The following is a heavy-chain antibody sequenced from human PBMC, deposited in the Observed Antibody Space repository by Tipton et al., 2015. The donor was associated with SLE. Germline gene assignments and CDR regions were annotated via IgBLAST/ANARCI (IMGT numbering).Heavy chain of an antibody. V-gene: IGHV1-2*02. D-gene: IGHD4-17*01. J-gene: IGHJ3*02. CDR1: GYTFTGYY. CDR2: INPNSGGT. CDR3: ARDSDYAHAFDI. Sequence: QSGPEVKKLGASVKVSCKASGYTFTGYYMHWVRQAPGQGLEWMGWINPNSGGTNYAQKFQGRVTMTRDTSISTAYMELSRLRSDDTAVYYCARDSDYAHAFDIWGQGTMVTVSS.